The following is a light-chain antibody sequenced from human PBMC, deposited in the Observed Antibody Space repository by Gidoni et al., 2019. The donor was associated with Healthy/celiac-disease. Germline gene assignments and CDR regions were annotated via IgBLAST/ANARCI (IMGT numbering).Light chain of an antibody. Sequence: DIQMTQSPSSLSASVGDRVTITCRASQSISSYLNWYQHKPGKATKLLIYAASSLQSGVPSRCSGSGSGTDVTITSSSLQNEDFETYYCQQSYSTPWTFGQGTKVEIK. CDR2: AAS. CDR1: QSISSY. CDR3: QQSYSTPWT. V-gene: IGKV1-39*01. J-gene: IGKJ1*01.